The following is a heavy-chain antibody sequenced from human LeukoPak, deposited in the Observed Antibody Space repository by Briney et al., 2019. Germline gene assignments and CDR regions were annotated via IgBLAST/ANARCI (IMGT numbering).Heavy chain of an antibody. Sequence: GGSLRLSCAASGFTFSSYGMHWVRQAPGKGLEWVSAISGSGGSTYYADSVKGRFTISRDNSKNTLYLQMNSLRAEDTAVYYCANDAEGSFDYWGQGTLVTVSS. J-gene: IGHJ4*02. CDR2: ISGSGGST. V-gene: IGHV3-23*01. CDR1: GFTFSSYG. CDR3: ANDAEGSFDY.